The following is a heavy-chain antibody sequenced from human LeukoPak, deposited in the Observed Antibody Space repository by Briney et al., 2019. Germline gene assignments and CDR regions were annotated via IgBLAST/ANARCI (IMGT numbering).Heavy chain of an antibody. V-gene: IGHV1-69*04. CDR2: IVPILGIT. D-gene: IGHD3-10*01. CDR3: ATDPAPFGELSPT. J-gene: IGHJ5*02. Sequence: SVNVSCKPSGGSFSSYAFIWVRQAPGQGLEWMGRIVPILGITDYAQRFQGRITITAHRSTSTVYMELSSLSSQDTAVYYCATDPAPFGELSPTWGQGTLVTVSS. CDR1: GGSFSSYA.